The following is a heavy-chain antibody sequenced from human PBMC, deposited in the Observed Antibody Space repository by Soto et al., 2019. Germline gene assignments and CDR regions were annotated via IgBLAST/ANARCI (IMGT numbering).Heavy chain of an antibody. D-gene: IGHD6-13*01. CDR1: GVSFSNSY. V-gene: IGHV4-34*01. Sequence: SETLSLTCAVYGVSFSNSYWNWIRQPPGKGLEWIGEIDHSGRTKYNPSLKSRLTISVDTSKNQFSLKLSSVTAADTAVYYCAEWGSDAGSSVENWFGPWGQGTQVT. CDR3: AEWGSDAGSSVENWFGP. J-gene: IGHJ5*02. CDR2: IDHSGRT.